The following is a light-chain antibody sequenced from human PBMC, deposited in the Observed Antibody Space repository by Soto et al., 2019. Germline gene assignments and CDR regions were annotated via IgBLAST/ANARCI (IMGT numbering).Light chain of an antibody. CDR2: AAS. J-gene: IGKJ5*01. Sequence: IVLTRAPATLSLCPGERATLACVASQSVSSSYLAWYQQKPGLAPRLLIYAASSRATGIPDRFSGSGSGTDFTLTISRLEPEDFAIYYGQQYCSSPITFGQGTRLEI. CDR3: QQYCSSPIT. CDR1: QSVSSSY. V-gene: IGKV3D-20*01.